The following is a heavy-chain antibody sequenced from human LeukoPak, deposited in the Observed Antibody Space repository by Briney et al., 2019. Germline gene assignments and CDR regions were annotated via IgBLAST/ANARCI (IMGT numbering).Heavy chain of an antibody. V-gene: IGHV3-7*03. CDR2: INHDGSEK. Sequence: GGSLRLSSAASGFTLRYFWMGWVPPAPGEGLEWVANINHDGSEKFYVDSVRGRFTISRDNAKNSLYLQMNTLRAEARPVYYFSREWAVICVGPAGGRDRFDCWGQGTLVTVSS. CDR1: GFTLRYFW. J-gene: IGHJ4*02. D-gene: IGHD2-2*01. CDR3: SREWAVICVGPAGGRDRFDC.